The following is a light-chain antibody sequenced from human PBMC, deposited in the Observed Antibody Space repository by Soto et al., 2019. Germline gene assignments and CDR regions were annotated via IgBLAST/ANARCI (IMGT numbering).Light chain of an antibody. CDR3: QQYNSYPET. V-gene: IGKV1-5*01. Sequence: DIQMTQSPSTLSASVGDRVTITCRASQSISSWLAWYQQKPGKAPKLLIYDASSLERGVPSRFSGSGSGTEFTLTISSLQPGDFATYYCQQYNSYPETFGQGTKVEIK. CDR2: DAS. J-gene: IGKJ1*01. CDR1: QSISSW.